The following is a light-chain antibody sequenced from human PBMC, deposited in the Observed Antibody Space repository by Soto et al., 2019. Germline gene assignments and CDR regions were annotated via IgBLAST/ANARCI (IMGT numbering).Light chain of an antibody. CDR2: GAS. CDR1: QCVSSN. Sequence: EIVMTQSPATLSVSPGERATLSCRASQCVSSNLAWYQQKPCQAPRLLIYGASTRATGIPDRFSGSGSGTEFTLTLNSLQTEDFAIYYCQHYNNWPPWTFGQGTKVDIK. V-gene: IGKV3-15*01. J-gene: IGKJ1*01. CDR3: QHYNNWPPWT.